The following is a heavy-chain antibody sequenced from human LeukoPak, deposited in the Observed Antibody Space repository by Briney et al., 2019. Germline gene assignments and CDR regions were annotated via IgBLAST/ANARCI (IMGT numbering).Heavy chain of an antibody. CDR1: GGTFSSYA. D-gene: IGHD3-22*01. Sequence: ASVKVSCKASGGTFSSYAISWVRQAPGQGLEWMGIINPSGGSTGYAQKLQGRVTMTTDTSTSTAYMDLRSLRSDDTAVYYCARSWTYYYDSSGSSRAFDIWGQGTMVTVSS. CDR2: INPSGGST. CDR3: ARSWTYYYDSSGSSRAFDI. J-gene: IGHJ3*02. V-gene: IGHV1-46*01.